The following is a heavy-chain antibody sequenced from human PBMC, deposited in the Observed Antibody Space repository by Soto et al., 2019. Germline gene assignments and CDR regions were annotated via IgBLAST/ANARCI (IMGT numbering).Heavy chain of an antibody. Sequence: QVQLQESGPGLVKPSGTLSLTCAVSGGSISSSNCWSWVRQPPGKGLEWIGEIYHSGSTNFNPSLKSRVTISVDKSKNQYSLKLNSVTAAHTAVYYCASVSGSYYYGMDVWGQGTTVTVSS. CDR3: ASVSGSYYYGMDV. D-gene: IGHD3-16*01. CDR1: GGSISSSNC. J-gene: IGHJ6*02. V-gene: IGHV4-4*02. CDR2: IYHSGST.